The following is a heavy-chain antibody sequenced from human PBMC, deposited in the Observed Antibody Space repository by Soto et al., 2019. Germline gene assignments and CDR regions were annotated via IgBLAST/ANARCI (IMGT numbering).Heavy chain of an antibody. V-gene: IGHV3-23*01. D-gene: IGHD2-2*01. CDR1: GFTFSDYA. J-gene: IGHJ4*02. CDR2: ISASGSTS. CDR3: AKDRTYCTSPSCYQGLDY. Sequence: GESLKISCAASGFTFSDYAMSWVRQAPGKGLEWVSAISASGSTSYYADSVKGRFTMSRDNSKNTLYLQMNSLRAEDTAVYYCAKDRTYCTSPSCYQGLDYWGQGTLVTVSS.